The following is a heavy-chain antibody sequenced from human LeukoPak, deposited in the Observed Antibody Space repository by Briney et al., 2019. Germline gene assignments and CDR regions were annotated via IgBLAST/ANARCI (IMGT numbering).Heavy chain of an antibody. Sequence: QPGGSLRLSCVASGIDFNVYEFHWVRQSPGKGLEWVALISDNGLRTEYAESLKGRFTVSRDNSKNTVDLQMNNLRVEDTAVYFCARERRGYGYGTLDPWGQGTLVTVPS. CDR2: ISDNGLRT. CDR1: GIDFNVYE. V-gene: IGHV3-30*04. CDR3: ARERRGYGYGTLDP. J-gene: IGHJ5*02. D-gene: IGHD5-12*01.